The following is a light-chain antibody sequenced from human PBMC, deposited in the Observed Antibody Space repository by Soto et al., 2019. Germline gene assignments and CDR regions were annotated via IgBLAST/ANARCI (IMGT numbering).Light chain of an antibody. CDR3: CSYAVSSTYV. J-gene: IGLJ1*01. V-gene: IGLV2-23*02. CDR1: SSDVGSYNL. Sequence: HSALTQPASVSGSPGQSITISCTGTSSDVGSYNLVSWYQQHPGKAPKLMIYEVNKRPSGVSNRFSGSKSGNTASLTISGLQAEDEADYYCCSYAVSSTYVFGTGTKVTVL. CDR2: EVN.